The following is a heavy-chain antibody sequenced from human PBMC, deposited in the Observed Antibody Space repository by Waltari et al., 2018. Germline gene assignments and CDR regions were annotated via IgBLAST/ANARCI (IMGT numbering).Heavy chain of an antibody. V-gene: IGHV4-31*03. CDR1: GGSISSGGYY. CDR2: IYYSGST. J-gene: IGHJ4*02. Sequence: QVQLQESGPGLVKPSQTLSLTCTVSGGSISSGGYYWSWIRQHPGKGLEWIGYIYYSGSTDYNPSIKSRVTISVDTSKNQFSLKLSSVTAADTAVYYCARGIYGSGSYYNDDYWGQGTLVTVSS. CDR3: ARGIYGSGSYYNDDY. D-gene: IGHD3-10*01.